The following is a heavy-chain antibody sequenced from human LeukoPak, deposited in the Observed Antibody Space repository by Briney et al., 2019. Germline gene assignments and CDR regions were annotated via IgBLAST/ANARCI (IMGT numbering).Heavy chain of an antibody. D-gene: IGHD3-10*01. J-gene: IGHJ4*02. CDR3: IRSWAYYYGSGSDY. CDR1: GFTFSGSA. CDR2: IRSKANSYAT. V-gene: IGHV3-73*01. Sequence: PGGSLRLSCAASGFTFSGSAMHWVRQASGKGLEWVGRIRSKANSYATAYAASVKGRFTISRDDSKNTAYLQMNSLKTEDTAVYYCIRSWAYYYGSGSDYWGQGTLVTVSS.